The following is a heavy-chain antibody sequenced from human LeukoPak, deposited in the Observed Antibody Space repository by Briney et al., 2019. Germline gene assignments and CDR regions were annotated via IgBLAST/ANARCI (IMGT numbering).Heavy chain of an antibody. V-gene: IGHV3-30*04. CDR1: GFTFSSYA. Sequence: GGSLRLSCAASGFTFSSYAMHWVRQAPGEGLEWVAVISYDGSNKYYADSVKGRFTISRDNSKNTLYLQMNSLRAEDTAVYYCARTNLPTPYYGMDVWGQGTTVTVSS. J-gene: IGHJ6*02. CDR2: ISYDGSNK. CDR3: ARTNLPTPYYGMDV. D-gene: IGHD5/OR15-5a*01.